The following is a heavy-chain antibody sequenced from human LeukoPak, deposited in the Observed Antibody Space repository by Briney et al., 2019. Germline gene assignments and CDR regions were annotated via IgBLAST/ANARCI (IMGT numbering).Heavy chain of an antibody. Sequence: PGGSLRLSCAASGFTVSSNYMSWVRQAPGKGLEWVAVISYDGSNKYYADSVKGRFTISRDNSKNTLYLQMNSLRAEDTAVYYCARDFSRLVFKRNDAFDIWGQGTMVTVSS. V-gene: IGHV3-30*03. CDR1: GFTVSSNY. CDR2: ISYDGSNK. J-gene: IGHJ3*02. D-gene: IGHD6-19*01. CDR3: ARDFSRLVFKRNDAFDI.